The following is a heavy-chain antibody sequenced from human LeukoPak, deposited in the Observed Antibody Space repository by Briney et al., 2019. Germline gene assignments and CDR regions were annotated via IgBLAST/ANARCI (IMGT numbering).Heavy chain of an antibody. D-gene: IGHD2-21*02. CDR3: ARSYCGGDCYYRRTHAFDI. Sequence: PSETLSLTLSVSAGSIIRGGYSSSCVRQPPGNGLEWVVYIYDSGSTYYNPSLKSRVTISVDRSKNQFSLKLSSVTAADTAVYYCARSYCGGDCYYRRTHAFDIWGQGTMVTVSS. CDR2: IYDSGST. J-gene: IGHJ3*02. CDR1: AGSIIRGGYS. V-gene: IGHV4-30-2*01.